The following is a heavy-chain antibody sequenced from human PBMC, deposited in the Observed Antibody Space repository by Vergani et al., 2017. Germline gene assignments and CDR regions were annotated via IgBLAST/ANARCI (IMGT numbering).Heavy chain of an antibody. CDR1: GGSFSGYY. Sequence: QVQLQQWGAGLLKPSETLSLTCAVYGGSFSGYYWSWIRQPPGKGLEWIGEINHSGSTNYNPSLKSRVTISVDTSKNQLSLKMSSVTAADTAVYYCASKANWGFPFDYWGQGTLVTVSS. CDR3: ASKANWGFPFDY. CDR2: INHSGST. J-gene: IGHJ4*02. V-gene: IGHV4-34*01. D-gene: IGHD7-27*01.